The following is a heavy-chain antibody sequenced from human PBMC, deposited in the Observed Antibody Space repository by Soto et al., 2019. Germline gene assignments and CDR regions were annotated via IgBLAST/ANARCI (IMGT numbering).Heavy chain of an antibody. CDR1: GGSFSGYY. D-gene: IGHD2-15*01. CDR2: INHSGST. Sequence: SETLSLTCAVYGGSFSGYYWSWIRQPPGKGLEWIGEINHSGSTNYNPSLKSRVTISVDTSKNQFSLNLSSVTAADTAVYYCARGGEYCSGGSCYHWGQGTLVTVSS. V-gene: IGHV4-34*01. J-gene: IGHJ5*02. CDR3: ARGGEYCSGGSCYH.